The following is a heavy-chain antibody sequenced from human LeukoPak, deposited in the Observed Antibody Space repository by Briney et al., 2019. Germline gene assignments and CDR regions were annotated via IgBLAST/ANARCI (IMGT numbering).Heavy chain of an antibody. CDR2: ISSSSSTI. J-gene: IGHJ3*02. D-gene: IGHD2-21*02. CDR3: AREPYWGGDCLKGGGDAFDI. Sequence: GGSLRLSCAASGFTVSSYSMNWVRQAPGKGLEWVSYISSSSSTIYYADSVKGRFTISRDNAKNSLYLQMNSLRAEDTAVYYLAREPYWGGDCLKGGGDAFDIWGQGTMVTVSS. CDR1: GFTVSSYS. V-gene: IGHV3-48*01.